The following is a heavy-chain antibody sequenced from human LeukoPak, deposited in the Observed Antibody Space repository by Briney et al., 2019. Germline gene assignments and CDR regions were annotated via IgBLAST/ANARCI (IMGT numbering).Heavy chain of an antibody. Sequence: PGGSLRLSCAASGFTFSSYAMSWVRQAPGKGLEWVSAISGSGGRTYYADSVKGRFTISRDNSKNTLYLQMNSLRAEDTAVYYCAKCRVTGYSSSWYYFDYWGQGTLVTVSS. CDR3: AKCRVTGYSSSWYYFDY. D-gene: IGHD6-13*01. CDR1: GFTFSSYA. CDR2: ISGSGGRT. V-gene: IGHV3-23*01. J-gene: IGHJ4*02.